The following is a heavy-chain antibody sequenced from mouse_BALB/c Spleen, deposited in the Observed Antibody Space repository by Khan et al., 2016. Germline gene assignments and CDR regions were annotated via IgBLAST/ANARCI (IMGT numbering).Heavy chain of an antibody. Sequence: VQLQQSGAELVRPGALVKLSCKASGFNIKDYYMHWVKQRPEQGLEWIGWIDPENGNTIYEPKFQGKASITADTSSNTAYLQLSSMTSEDTAVYYCALDGAWFAYWGQGTLVTVSA. CDR1: GFNIKDYY. CDR2: IDPENGNT. CDR3: ALDGAWFAY. V-gene: IGHV14-1*02. J-gene: IGHJ3*01. D-gene: IGHD2-3*01.